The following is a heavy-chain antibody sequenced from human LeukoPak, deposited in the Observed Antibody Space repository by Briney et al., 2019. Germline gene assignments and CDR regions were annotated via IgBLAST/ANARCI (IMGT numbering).Heavy chain of an antibody. D-gene: IGHD6-13*01. CDR1: GFTFSTYW. Sequence: GGSLRLSCAASGFTFSTYWMHWVRQAPGKGLVWVSHINSDVNSLSYADSVKGRFTISRDNSKNTLYLQMNSLRAEDTAVYYCAKSAAGPLWYYYGMDVWGQGSTVTVSS. CDR3: AKSAAGPLWYYYGMDV. CDR2: INSDVNSL. V-gene: IGHV3-74*01. J-gene: IGHJ6*02.